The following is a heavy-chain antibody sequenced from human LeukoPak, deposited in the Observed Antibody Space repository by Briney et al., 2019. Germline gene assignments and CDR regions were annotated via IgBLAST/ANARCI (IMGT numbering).Heavy chain of an antibody. CDR3: AGRGRDCSGGSCYVDYSGMDV. CDR2: ISFDGSSK. CDR1: EFAISNYA. J-gene: IGHJ6*02. Sequence: GGSLRLSCAASEFAISNYAMYWVRQAPGKGLEWVAVISFDGSSKYYADSVKGRFTISRDNSQNTLYLQMNSLRGEDTAVYYCAGRGRDCSGGSCYVDYSGMDVWGQGTTVTVSS. V-gene: IGHV3-30-3*01. D-gene: IGHD2-15*01.